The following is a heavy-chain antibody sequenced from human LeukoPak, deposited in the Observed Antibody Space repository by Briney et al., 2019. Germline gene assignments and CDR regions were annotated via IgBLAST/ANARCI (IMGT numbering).Heavy chain of an antibody. V-gene: IGHV4-39*07. CDR1: GGSISSSSYY. CDR3: ARVELPAAFPA. D-gene: IGHD2-2*01. Sequence: PSETLSLTCTVSGGSISSSSYYWGWIRQPPGKGLEWIGSIYYSGSTYYNPSLKSRVTISVDTSKNQFSLKLSSVTAADTAVYYCARVELPAAFPAWGQGTLVTVSS. J-gene: IGHJ4*02. CDR2: IYYSGST.